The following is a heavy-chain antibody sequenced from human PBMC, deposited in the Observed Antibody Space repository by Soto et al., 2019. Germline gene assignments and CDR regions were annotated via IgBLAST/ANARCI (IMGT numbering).Heavy chain of an antibody. CDR1: GYSFTSYW. D-gene: IGHD2-15*01. CDR3: ARLRGYCSGGSCYTDHWYNWFDP. CDR2: IYPGDSDT. J-gene: IGHJ5*02. Sequence: EVQLVQSGAEVKKPGESLQISCKGSGYSFTSYWIGWVRQMPGKGLEWMGIIYPGDSDTRYSPSFQGQVTISADKSISTAYLQWSSLKASDTAMYYCARLRGYCSGGSCYTDHWYNWFDPWGQGTLVTVSS. V-gene: IGHV5-51*01.